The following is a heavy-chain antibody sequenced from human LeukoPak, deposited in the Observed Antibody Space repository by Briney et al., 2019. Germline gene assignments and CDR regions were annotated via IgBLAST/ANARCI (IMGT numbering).Heavy chain of an antibody. CDR2: IYHSGST. CDR3: ARGGYSDAFDI. D-gene: IGHD6-13*01. V-gene: IGHV4-38-2*02. Sequence: PSETLSLTCTVSGYSISSGYYWGWIRQPPGKGLEWIGSIYHSGSTYYNPSLKSRVAISVDTSKNQFSLKLSSVTAADTAAYYCARGGYSDAFDIWGQGTMVTVSS. CDR1: GYSISSGYY. J-gene: IGHJ3*02.